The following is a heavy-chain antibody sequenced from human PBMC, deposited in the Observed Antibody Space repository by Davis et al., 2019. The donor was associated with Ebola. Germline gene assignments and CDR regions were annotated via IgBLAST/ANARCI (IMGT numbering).Heavy chain of an antibody. Sequence: PGGSLRLSCAASGFTFSSHWMSWVRQAPGKGLEWVANIKQDGSEKYYVDSVKGRFTISRDNAKNSLYLQMNSLRAEDTAVYYCARFGFDAFDIWGQGTMVTVSS. J-gene: IGHJ3*02. CDR3: ARFGFDAFDI. V-gene: IGHV3-7*03. D-gene: IGHD3-10*01. CDR2: IKQDGSEK. CDR1: GFTFSSHW.